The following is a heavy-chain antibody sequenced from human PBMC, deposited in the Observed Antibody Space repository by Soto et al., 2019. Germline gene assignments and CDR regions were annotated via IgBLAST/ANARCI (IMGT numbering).Heavy chain of an antibody. CDR1: GFTFTSSA. CDR2: IAVGSGNT. CDR3: AAAKAGYNSRDYYYGMDV. V-gene: IGHV1-58*01. J-gene: IGHJ6*02. D-gene: IGHD5-12*01. Sequence: ASVKVSCKASGFTFTSSAVQWVRQARGQRLEWIGWIAVGSGNTNYAQKFQERVTITRDMSTSTAYMELSSLRSEDTAVYYCAAAKAGYNSRDYYYGMDVWGQGTTVTVSS.